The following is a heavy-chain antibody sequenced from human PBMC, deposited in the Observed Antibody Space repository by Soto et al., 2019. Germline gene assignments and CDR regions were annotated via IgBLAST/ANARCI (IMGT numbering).Heavy chain of an antibody. CDR1: GGSISSSSYY. J-gene: IGHJ6*02. Sequence: SETLSLTCTVSGGSISSSSYYWGWIRQPPGKGLEWIGSIYYSGSTYYNPSLKSRVTISVDTSKNQFSLKLTSVTAADTAVYYCASLNWNDAYYYYGMDVWGQGTTVTVSS. CDR3: ASLNWNDAYYYYGMDV. V-gene: IGHV4-39*01. CDR2: IYYSGST. D-gene: IGHD1-20*01.